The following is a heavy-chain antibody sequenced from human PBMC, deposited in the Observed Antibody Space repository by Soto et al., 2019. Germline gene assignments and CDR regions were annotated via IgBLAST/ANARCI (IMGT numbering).Heavy chain of an antibody. CDR2: ISVSGSRM. CDR1: GFTFSTYS. J-gene: IGHJ4*02. D-gene: IGHD3-16*01. V-gene: IGHV3-48*02. Sequence: EVQLVESGGGLVQPGGSLRLSCAASGFTFSTYSMNWVRQAPGKGLEWVSYISVSGSRMFYADSVNGRFTISRDNAKNSLYLHMSSLRDEDTAVYYCARDPYRYDPNHPYYFDYWGQGTLVTVSS. CDR3: ARDPYRYDPNHPYYFDY.